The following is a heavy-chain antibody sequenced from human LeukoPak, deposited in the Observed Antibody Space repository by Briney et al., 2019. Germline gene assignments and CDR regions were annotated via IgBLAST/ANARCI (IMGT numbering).Heavy chain of an antibody. D-gene: IGHD3-10*01. Sequence: GGSLRLSCAASGFTFSSYAMSWVRQAPGKGLEWVSAISGSDGTTYYADSVRGRFTISRDNSKNTLYLQMNSLRAEDTAVYYCARDRDGIALIRDRRYYYMDVWGKGTTVTVSS. J-gene: IGHJ6*03. CDR3: ARDRDGIALIRDRRYYYMDV. CDR1: GFTFSSYA. CDR2: ISGSDGTT. V-gene: IGHV3-23*01.